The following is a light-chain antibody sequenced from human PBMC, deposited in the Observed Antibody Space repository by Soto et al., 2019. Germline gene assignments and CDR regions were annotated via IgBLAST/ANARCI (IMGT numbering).Light chain of an antibody. CDR2: GAS. CDR3: QQSYRKT. CDR1: QSVSSSY. J-gene: IGKJ1*01. V-gene: IGKV3-20*01. Sequence: EIVLTQSPGTLSLSPGERATLSCRASQSVSSSYLGWYQQKPGQAPRLLMYGASSRATGIPDRFSGSGSGTDFTLTISRLEPEDFAVYYCQQSYRKTFGQGTKVEI.